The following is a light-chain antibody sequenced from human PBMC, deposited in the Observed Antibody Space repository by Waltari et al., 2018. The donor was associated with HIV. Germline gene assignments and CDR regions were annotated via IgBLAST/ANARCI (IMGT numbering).Light chain of an antibody. CDR1: SSNIGTGYV. Sequence: QSVLTQPPPVSGAPGQRVIISCPWSSSNIGTGYVLHCYQQLPGTPLQLLTHANINRPSGVPDRFSGSKSGSSASLAITGLQAEDEAHYYCQSFDSSLTTSGVIFGGGTKLTVL. V-gene: IGLV1-40*01. J-gene: IGLJ2*01. CDR3: QSFDSSLTTSGVI. CDR2: ANI.